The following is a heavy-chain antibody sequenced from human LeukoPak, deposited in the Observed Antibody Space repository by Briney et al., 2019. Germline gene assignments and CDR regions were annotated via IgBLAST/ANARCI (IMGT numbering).Heavy chain of an antibody. CDR3: ARGGLGYCSGGSCYRLGY. CDR1: GFTFSSYA. CDR2: ISYDGSNK. J-gene: IGHJ4*02. Sequence: PGRSLRLSCAASGFTFSSYAMHWVRQAPGKGLEWVAVISYDGSNKYYADSVKGRFTISRDNSKNTLYLQMNSLRAEDTAVYYCARGGLGYCSGGSCYRLGYWGQGTLVTVSS. D-gene: IGHD2-15*01. V-gene: IGHV3-30-3*01.